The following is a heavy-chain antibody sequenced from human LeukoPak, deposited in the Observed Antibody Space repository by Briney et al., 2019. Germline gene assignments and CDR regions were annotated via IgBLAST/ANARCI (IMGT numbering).Heavy chain of an antibody. J-gene: IGHJ4*02. CDR3: TTDCSGGSCPDY. D-gene: IGHD2-15*01. Sequence: GGSLRLSCAASGFTFSNAWMNWVRQAPGKGLEWVGRIKSKTDGGTTDYAAPMKGRFTISRDDSKNTLYLQMNSLKTDDTAVYYCTTDCSGGSCPDYWGQGTLVTVSS. CDR2: IKSKTDGGTT. V-gene: IGHV3-15*07. CDR1: GFTFSNAW.